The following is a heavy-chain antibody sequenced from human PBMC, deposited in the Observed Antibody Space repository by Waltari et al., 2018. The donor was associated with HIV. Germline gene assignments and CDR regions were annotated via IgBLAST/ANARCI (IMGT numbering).Heavy chain of an antibody. CDR3: ARMHSNSATRGAFDI. CDR2: INGGTGNT. V-gene: IGHV1-3*01. D-gene: IGHD1-26*01. J-gene: IGHJ3*02. Sequence: QVQLVQSGAEVKKPGASVRFSCKASGYTFTNYAIQWVRQAPGQRLEWMGWINGGTGNTKHSQKLQGRVTITRDTSASTAYMELSSLRSEDTAVYYCARMHSNSATRGAFDIWGQGTMVTVSS. CDR1: GYTFTNYA.